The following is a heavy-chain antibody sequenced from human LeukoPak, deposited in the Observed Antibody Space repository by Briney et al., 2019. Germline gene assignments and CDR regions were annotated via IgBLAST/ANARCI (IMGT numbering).Heavy chain of an antibody. V-gene: IGHV4-59*01. D-gene: IGHD3-10*01. Sequence: SETLSLTCTVSGGSISSYYWSWIRQPPGKGLEWIGYIYYSGSTNYNPPLKSRVTISVDTSKNQFSLKLSSVTAADTAVYYCARGQYYYGSGRYFPFDPWGQGTLVTVSS. CDR3: ARGQYYYGSGRYFPFDP. CDR2: IYYSGST. J-gene: IGHJ5*02. CDR1: GGSISSYY.